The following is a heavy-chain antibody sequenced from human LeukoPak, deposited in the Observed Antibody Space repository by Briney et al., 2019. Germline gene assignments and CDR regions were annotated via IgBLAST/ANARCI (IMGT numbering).Heavy chain of an antibody. CDR1: GGSISSTNYH. CDR2: IHYTGST. Sequence: SETLSLTCIVSGGSISSTNYHWGWIRQPPGKGLEWIGSIHYTGSTYYNPSLKSRVTISVDTSKNQFSLKLSSVTAADTAVYYCARHTTRGYSGSDPFDYWGQGTLVTVSS. CDR3: ARHTTRGYSGSDPFDY. D-gene: IGHD5-12*01. J-gene: IGHJ4*02. V-gene: IGHV4-39*01.